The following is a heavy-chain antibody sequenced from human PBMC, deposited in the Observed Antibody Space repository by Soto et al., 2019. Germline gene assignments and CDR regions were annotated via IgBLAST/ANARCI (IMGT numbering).Heavy chain of an antibody. CDR3: AKMAGSDDYYYYYGLDV. CDR1: GFTFSTYN. D-gene: IGHD1-26*01. J-gene: IGHJ6*02. CDR2: INSPSSYI. V-gene: IGHV3-21*01. Sequence: EVQLVESGGGLVKPGGSLTLSCTASGFTFSTYNMNWVRQAPGKGLEWVSSINSPSSYIYYADSVKGRFTISRDNSKNSLFLQMSSLRAEDSAVYYCAKMAGSDDYYYYYGLDVWGQGTAVTVSS.